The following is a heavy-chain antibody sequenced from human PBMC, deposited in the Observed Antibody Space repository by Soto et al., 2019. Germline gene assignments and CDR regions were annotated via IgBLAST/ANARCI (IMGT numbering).Heavy chain of an antibody. CDR2: IRNRPNSYTT. V-gene: IGHV3-72*01. J-gene: IGHJ2*01. CDR3: TRNKPSSWYFDL. Sequence: EVQLVESGGGLVQPGGSLRLSCAASGFSFSDHYMDWVRQAPGKGLEWVGLIRNRPNSYTTEYAASVKGRFTISRDDSKNSLYPQMNSLKTEDTAVYYCTRNKPSSWYFDLWGRGTLVTVSS. D-gene: IGHD2-2*01. CDR1: GFSFSDHY.